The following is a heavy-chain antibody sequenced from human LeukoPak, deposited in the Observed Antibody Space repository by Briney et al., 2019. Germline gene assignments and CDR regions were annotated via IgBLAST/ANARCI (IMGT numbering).Heavy chain of an antibody. V-gene: IGHV3-30*18. CDR2: ISYDGSNK. J-gene: IGHJ4*02. CDR3: AKVKYSSSWYWAVFDY. Sequence: GGSLRLSCAASGFTFSSYGMHWVRQAPGKGLEWVAVISYDGSNKYYADSVKGRFTISRDNSKNTRYLQMNSLRAEDTAVYYCAKVKYSSSWYWAVFDYWGQGTLVTVSS. D-gene: IGHD6-13*01. CDR1: GFTFSSYG.